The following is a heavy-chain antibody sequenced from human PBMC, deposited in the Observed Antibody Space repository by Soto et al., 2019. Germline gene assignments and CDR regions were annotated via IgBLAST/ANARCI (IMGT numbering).Heavy chain of an antibody. J-gene: IGHJ6*02. Sequence: GVSLRLSCAASGFTFSSYGMPWVRQAPGKGLEWVAVISYDGSNKYYADSVKGRFTISRDNSKNTLYLQMNSLRAEDTAVYYCAKGGSRDPYYYYYYGLDVWGQGTTVTVSS. CDR2: ISYDGSNK. V-gene: IGHV3-30*18. CDR3: AKGGSRDPYYYYYYGLDV. D-gene: IGHD3-16*01. CDR1: GFTFSSYG.